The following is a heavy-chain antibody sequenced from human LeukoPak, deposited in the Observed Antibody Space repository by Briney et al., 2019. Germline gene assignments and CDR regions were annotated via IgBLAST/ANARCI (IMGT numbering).Heavy chain of an antibody. J-gene: IGHJ3*02. Sequence: ASVKVSCKVSGYTLTELSMHWVRQAPGKGLEWMGGFDPEDGETIYAQKFQGRVTMTEDTSTDTAYMELSSLRSEDTAVYYCATDHLWFGEPKVYAFDIWGQGTMVTVSS. CDR2: FDPEDGET. D-gene: IGHD3-10*01. CDR1: GYTLTELS. CDR3: ATDHLWFGEPKVYAFDI. V-gene: IGHV1-24*01.